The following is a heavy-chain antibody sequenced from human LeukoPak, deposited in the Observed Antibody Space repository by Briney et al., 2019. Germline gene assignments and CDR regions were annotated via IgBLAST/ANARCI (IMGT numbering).Heavy chain of an antibody. V-gene: IGHV3-74*01. CDR3: ARDAVDTANAV. D-gene: IGHD5-18*01. CDR1: GFTFTTCW. CDR2: INSDGGIT. J-gene: IGHJ6*02. Sequence: GGSLRLSCAASGFTFTTCWMHWVRQAPGKGLVWVSHINSDGGITSYADSVKGRFTISRDNAKNTLYLQMNSLRAEDTAVYYCARDAVDTANAVWGQGTTVTVSS.